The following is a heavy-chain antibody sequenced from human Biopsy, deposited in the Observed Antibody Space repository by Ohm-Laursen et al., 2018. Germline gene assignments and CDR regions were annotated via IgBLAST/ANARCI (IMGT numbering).Heavy chain of an antibody. CDR2: IYTSGIT. Sequence: GTLSLTCTVSGGSLSSYSWSWIRQPAGKGLEWIGQIYTSGITNYNPSLKSRVTMSVDTSKKKFSLRVSSVTAADTAVYYCARDRDRRGWFDPWGQGTLVTVSS. V-gene: IGHV4-4*07. CDR3: ARDRDRRGWFDP. J-gene: IGHJ5*02. CDR1: GGSLSSYS. D-gene: IGHD1-14*01.